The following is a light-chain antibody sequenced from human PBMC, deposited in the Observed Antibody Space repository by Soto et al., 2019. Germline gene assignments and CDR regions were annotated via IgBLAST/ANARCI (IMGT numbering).Light chain of an antibody. J-gene: IGKJ1*01. Sequence: DIQMTQSPSSLSASVGDRITITCRASQGIGNDLGWYQQKPGKAPNRLIYAASNLQSGVPSRFRGSVSGTEFTITILSLQTEDFATYYCLQHNTYPRTFGQGTKVQIK. CDR1: QGIGND. CDR2: AAS. CDR3: LQHNTYPRT. V-gene: IGKV1-17*01.